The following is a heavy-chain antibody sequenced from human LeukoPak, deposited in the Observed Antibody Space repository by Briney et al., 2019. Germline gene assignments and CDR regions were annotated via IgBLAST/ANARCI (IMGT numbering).Heavy chain of an antibody. V-gene: IGHV3-48*03. Sequence: GGSLRLSCAASGFTFSSSAMSWVRQAPGKGLEWVSYISSSGSTIYYADSVKGRFTISRDNAKNSLYLQMNSLRAEDTAVYYCASGHNYYGSGSYVPFDYWGQGTLVTVSS. CDR2: ISSSGSTI. J-gene: IGHJ4*02. CDR1: GFTFSSSA. CDR3: ASGHNYYGSGSYVPFDY. D-gene: IGHD3-10*01.